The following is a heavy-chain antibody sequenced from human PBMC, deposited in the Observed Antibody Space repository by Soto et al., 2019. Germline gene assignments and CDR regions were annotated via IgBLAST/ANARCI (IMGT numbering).Heavy chain of an antibody. CDR3: ARDVAAAAT. CDR2: INAGNGNT. J-gene: IGHJ5*02. V-gene: IGHV1-3*01. D-gene: IGHD6-13*01. CDR1: GYTFTSYA. Sequence: QVQLVQSGAEVKKPGASVKVSCKASGYTFTSYAMNWVRQAPGQRLEWMGWINAGNGNTKYSQKFQGRVTLTKDTSASTAYMELSRLRSEDTAVYYCARDVAAAATWGPGTLVTVS.